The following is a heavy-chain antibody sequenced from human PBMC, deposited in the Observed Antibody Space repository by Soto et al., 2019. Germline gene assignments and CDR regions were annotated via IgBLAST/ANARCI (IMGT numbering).Heavy chain of an antibody. CDR2: ISASGDIT. CDR3: AHPRGYGVFDAYDI. V-gene: IGHV3-23*01. Sequence: GGSLRLSCAASGFTFSTYAMSWVRQAPGEGLEWVSAISASGDITYYADSVKGRFTISRDNPMNALHLQMNSLRVEDTAVYYCAHPRGYGVFDAYDIWGQGTMVTVSS. D-gene: IGHD4-17*01. CDR1: GFTFSTYA. J-gene: IGHJ3*02.